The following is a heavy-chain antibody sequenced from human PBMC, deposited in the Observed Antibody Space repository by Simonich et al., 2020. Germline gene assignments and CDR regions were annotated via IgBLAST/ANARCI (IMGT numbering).Heavy chain of an antibody. CDR3: AREGLLLDAFDI. CDR2: ISYDGSNK. CDR1: GFTFSSYA. J-gene: IGHJ3*02. D-gene: IGHD2-15*01. Sequence: QVQLVESGGGVVQPGRSLRLSCAASGFTFSSYAMHWVRQAPGKGLEWGAFISYDGSNKYYADSVKGRFTISRDNSKNTLYLQMNSLRAEDTAVYYCAREGLLLDAFDIWGQGTMVTVSS. V-gene: IGHV3-30*07.